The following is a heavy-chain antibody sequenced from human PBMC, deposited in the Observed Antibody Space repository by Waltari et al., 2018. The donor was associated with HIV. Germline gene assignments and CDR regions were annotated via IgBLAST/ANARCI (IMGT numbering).Heavy chain of an antibody. Sequence: QVQLVQSGAEVKKPGASVKVSCKASGYTFTDYHIHWGGQDPIQGLEWRGRISPKSGGATYARKFQGRVTITRDTSFSTAYMDLSSLTSDDSAVYYCATGRRVVNYWGQGTLVTVSS. J-gene: IGHJ4*02. V-gene: IGHV1-2*06. D-gene: IGHD1-1*01. CDR3: ATGRRVVNY. CDR1: GYTFTDYH. CDR2: ISPKSGGA.